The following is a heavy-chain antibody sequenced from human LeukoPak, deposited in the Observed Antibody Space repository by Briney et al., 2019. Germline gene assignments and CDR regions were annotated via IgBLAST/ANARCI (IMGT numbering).Heavy chain of an antibody. Sequence: PGGSLRPSCAASGFTFSNFWMHWVRQAPGKGLVWVSRINSDGSSTNYADSVKGRFTISRDNAKNTLYLQMNSLRAEDTAVYYCARDRNYFDYWGQGTLVTVSS. CDR3: ARDRNYFDY. V-gene: IGHV3-74*01. CDR2: INSDGSST. J-gene: IGHJ4*02. CDR1: GFTFSNFW.